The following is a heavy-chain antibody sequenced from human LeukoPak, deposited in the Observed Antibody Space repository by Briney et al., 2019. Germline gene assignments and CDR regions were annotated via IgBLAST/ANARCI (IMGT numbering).Heavy chain of an antibody. D-gene: IGHD3-22*01. Sequence: SVKVSCKAPGGTFSSYAISWVRQAPGQGLEWMGGIIPIFGTANYAQKFQGRVTITADESTSTAYMELSSLRSEDTAVYYCARDGPRRPRGYYDSSGYGLWGQGTLVTVSS. V-gene: IGHV1-69*01. CDR2: IIPIFGTA. CDR3: ARDGPRRPRGYYDSSGYGL. CDR1: GGTFSSYA. J-gene: IGHJ4*02.